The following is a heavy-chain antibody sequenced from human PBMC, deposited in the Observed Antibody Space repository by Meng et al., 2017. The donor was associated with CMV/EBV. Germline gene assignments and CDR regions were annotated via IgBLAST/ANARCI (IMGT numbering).Heavy chain of an antibody. Sequence: GESLKISCAASGFTFDDYTMHWVRQAPGKGLEWVSLISWDGGSTYYADSVKGRFTISRDNAKNSLYLQMNSLRAEDTAVYYCARAETYYYDSSGYWGYWGQGTLVTVSS. D-gene: IGHD3-22*01. CDR2: ISWDGGST. V-gene: IGHV3-43*01. CDR1: GFTFDDYT. CDR3: ARAETYYYDSSGYWGY. J-gene: IGHJ4*02.